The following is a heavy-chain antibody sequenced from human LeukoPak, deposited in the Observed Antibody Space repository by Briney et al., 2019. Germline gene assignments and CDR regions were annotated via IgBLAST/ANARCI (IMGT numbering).Heavy chain of an antibody. CDR2: IWYDASDK. CDR1: GFTFSDYA. CDR3: AKPTRGGGGNFLIDH. V-gene: IGHV3-33*06. J-gene: IGHJ4*02. Sequence: GRSLRLSCATSGFTFSDYAMHWVRQAPGKGLEWVAVIWYDASDKYYGDSVKGRFTISRDNSKNTLYLEMDSLRVEDTAVYFCAKPTRGGGGNFLIDHWGQGTLVTVSS. D-gene: IGHD2-15*01.